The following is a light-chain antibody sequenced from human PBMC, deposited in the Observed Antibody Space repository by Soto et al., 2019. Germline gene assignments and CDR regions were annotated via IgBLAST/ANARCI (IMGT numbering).Light chain of an antibody. CDR2: STN. J-gene: IGLJ2*01. CDR3: AAWDDSLNGVI. CDR1: SSNIGSNT. Sequence: QSVLTQPPSASGTPGQRVTISCCGSSSNIGSNTVNWYQHLPGTSPKLLIYSTNQRPSGVPDRFSGSKSGTSASLAIRGLQSEDEADYYCAAWDDSLNGVIFGGGTKLTVL. V-gene: IGLV1-44*01.